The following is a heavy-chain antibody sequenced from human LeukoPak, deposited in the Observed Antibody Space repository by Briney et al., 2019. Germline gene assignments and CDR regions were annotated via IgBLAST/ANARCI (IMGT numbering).Heavy chain of an antibody. V-gene: IGHV3-48*03. CDR2: ISSSGSTI. J-gene: IGHJ4*02. CDR1: GFTFSSYE. Sequence: GSLRLSCAASGFTFSSYEMNWVRQAPGKGLEWVSYISSSGSTIYYADSVKGRFTISRDNAKNSLSLQVNSPRADDTAIYYCVKPYYFSSGSLNWGQGTLVTVSS. D-gene: IGHD3-10*01. CDR3: VKPYYFSSGSLN.